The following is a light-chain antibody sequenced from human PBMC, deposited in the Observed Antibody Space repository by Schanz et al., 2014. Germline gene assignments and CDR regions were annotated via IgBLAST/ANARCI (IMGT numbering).Light chain of an antibody. CDR1: SSDLGSYNL. V-gene: IGLV2-14*02. CDR3: SSYTSSSTLVV. J-gene: IGLJ2*01. CDR2: EGT. Sequence: QSALTQPASVSGSPGQSITISCTGTSSDLGSYNLVSWYQQHPGKAPKLMIYEGTKRPSGVSNRFSGSRSGSTASLTISGLQAEDEADYYCSSYTSSSTLVVFGGGTKLTVL.